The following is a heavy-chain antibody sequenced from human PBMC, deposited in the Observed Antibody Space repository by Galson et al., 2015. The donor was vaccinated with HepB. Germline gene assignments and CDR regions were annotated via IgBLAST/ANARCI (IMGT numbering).Heavy chain of an antibody. V-gene: IGHV4-31*03. CDR3: AREGLYDSRGYYSIDS. CDR2: INYSGST. CDR1: GGSISSGDYY. D-gene: IGHD3-22*01. Sequence: TLSLTCTVSGGSISSGDYYWSWIRQHPGKGLEWIGYINYSGSTYYNPSLKSRVTISVDTSKNQFSLKLSSVTAADTAVYYCAREGLYDSRGYYSIDSWGQGILVTVSS. J-gene: IGHJ4*02.